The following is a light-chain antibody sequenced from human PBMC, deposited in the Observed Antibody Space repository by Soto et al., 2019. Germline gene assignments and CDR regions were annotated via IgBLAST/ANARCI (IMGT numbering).Light chain of an antibody. V-gene: IGKV3-15*01. CDR1: QSVRSN. CDR2: AAS. CDR3: QQYVSSPP. J-gene: IGKJ2*01. Sequence: MGIAQGAGSMTKNQGERATLSCRASQSVRSNLAWYQQKPGQAPRLVIYAASTRATGIPDRFSGSVSGTEFTLTISSLQSEDFAVYYCQQYVSSPPFG.